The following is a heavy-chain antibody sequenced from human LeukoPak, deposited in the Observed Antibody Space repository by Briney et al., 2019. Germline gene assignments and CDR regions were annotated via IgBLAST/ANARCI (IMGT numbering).Heavy chain of an antibody. CDR1: GFTFSNYG. CDR3: ARVPRRYFDWLHETHDAFDI. J-gene: IGHJ3*02. CDR2: INWNGGST. D-gene: IGHD3-9*01. Sequence: GGSLRLSCAASGFTFSNYGMSWVRQAPGKGLEWVSAINWNGGSTNYADSVKGRFTISRDNAKNSLFLQMNSLRAEDTALYYCARVPRRYFDWLHETHDAFDIWGQGTMVTVSS. V-gene: IGHV3-20*04.